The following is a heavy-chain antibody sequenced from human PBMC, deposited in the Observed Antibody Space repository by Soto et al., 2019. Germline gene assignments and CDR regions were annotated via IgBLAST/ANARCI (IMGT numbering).Heavy chain of an antibody. CDR3: AREYSGYSSSWNWFDP. Sequence: SEILSLTCAVYGGSFSGYYWSWIRQPPGKGLEWIGEINHSGSTNYNPSLKSRVTISVDTSKNQFSLKLSSVTAADTAVYYCAREYSGYSSSWNWFDPWGQGTLVTVSS. D-gene: IGHD6-13*01. CDR2: INHSGST. V-gene: IGHV4-34*01. J-gene: IGHJ5*02. CDR1: GGSFSGYY.